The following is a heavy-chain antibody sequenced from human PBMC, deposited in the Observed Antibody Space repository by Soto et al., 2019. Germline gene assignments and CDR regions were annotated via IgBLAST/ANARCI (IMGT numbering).Heavy chain of an antibody. CDR1: GYSFTSYW. CDR2: IDPSDSYT. Sequence: PGESLKISCKGSGYSFTSYWISWVRQMPGKGLEWMGRIDPSDSYTNYSPSFQGHVTISADKSISTAYLQWSSLKASDTAMYYCARSWLGATFGPGTYYYYGMDVWGQGTTVTSP. J-gene: IGHJ6*02. CDR3: ARSWLGATFGPGTYYYYGMDV. V-gene: IGHV5-10-1*01. D-gene: IGHD1-26*01.